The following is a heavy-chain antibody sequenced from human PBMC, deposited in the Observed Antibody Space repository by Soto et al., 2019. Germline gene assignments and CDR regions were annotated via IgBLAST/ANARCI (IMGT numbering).Heavy chain of an antibody. D-gene: IGHD3-10*01. CDR3: AKETLTYYYGSGSYYKEPVDY. CDR1: GFTFSSYA. V-gene: IGHV3-23*01. CDR2: ISGSGGST. J-gene: IGHJ4*02. Sequence: GGSLRLSCAASGFTFSSYAMSWVRQAPGKGLEWVSAISGSGGSTYYADSVKGRFTISRDNSKNTLYLQMNSLRAEDTAVYYCAKETLTYYYGSGSYYKEPVDYWGQGTLVTVSS.